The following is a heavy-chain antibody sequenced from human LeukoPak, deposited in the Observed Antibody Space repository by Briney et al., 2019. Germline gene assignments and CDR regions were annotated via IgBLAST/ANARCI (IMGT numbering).Heavy chain of an antibody. V-gene: IGHV1-69*13. D-gene: IGHD3-3*01. Sequence: SVKVSCKASGYTFSSYDMNWVRQATGQGLEWMGGIIPIFGTANYAQKFQGRVTITADESTSTAYMELSSLRSEDTAVYYCAVPVLTIFGVVTNYYYYYGMDVWGQGTTVTVSS. CDR3: AVPVLTIFGVVTNYYYYYGMDV. CDR2: IIPIFGTA. CDR1: GYTFSSYD. J-gene: IGHJ6*02.